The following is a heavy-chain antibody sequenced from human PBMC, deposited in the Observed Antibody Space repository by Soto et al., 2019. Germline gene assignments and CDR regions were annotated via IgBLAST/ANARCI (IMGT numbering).Heavy chain of an antibody. J-gene: IGHJ6*02. D-gene: IGHD5-18*01. CDR2: IYYSGST. CDR1: DGSISSSGYY. Sequence: RTSETLSLPCTVFDGSISSSGYYGGGIRQPPGKGLEWIGSIYYSGSTYYNPSLKSRVTISVDTSKNQFSLKLSSVTAADTAVYYCARQTWIQLWDLSDYYYGMDVWGQGTTVTVSS. CDR3: ARQTWIQLWDLSDYYYGMDV. V-gene: IGHV4-39*01.